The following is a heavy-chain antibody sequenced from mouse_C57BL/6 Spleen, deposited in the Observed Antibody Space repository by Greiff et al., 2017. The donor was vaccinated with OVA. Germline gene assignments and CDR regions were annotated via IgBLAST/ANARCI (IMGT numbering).Heavy chain of an antibody. CDR2: IYPRDGST. D-gene: IGHD3-2*02. V-gene: IGHV1-85*01. CDR1: GYTFTSYD. J-gene: IGHJ3*01. CDR3: ARKRTAQARAWFAY. Sequence: VQRVESGPELVKPGASVKLSCKASGYTFTSYDINWVKQRPGQGLEWIGWIYPRDGSTKYNEKFKGKATLTVDTSSSTAYMELHSLTSEDSAVYFCARKRTAQARAWFAYWGQGTLVTVSA.